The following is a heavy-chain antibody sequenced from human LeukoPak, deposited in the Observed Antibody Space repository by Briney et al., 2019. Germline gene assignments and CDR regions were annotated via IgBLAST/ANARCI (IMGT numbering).Heavy chain of an antibody. CDR1: GYTFTGYY. CDR3: ARGTLGYCSSTSCPNWFDP. CDR2: INPNSGGT. J-gene: IGHJ5*02. Sequence: APVKVSCKASGYTFTGYYMHWVRQAPGQGLEWMGWINPNSGGTNYAQKFQGRVTMTRDTSISTAYMELSRLRSDDTAVYYCARGTLGYCSSTSCPNWFDPWGQGTLVTVSS. D-gene: IGHD2-2*01. V-gene: IGHV1-2*02.